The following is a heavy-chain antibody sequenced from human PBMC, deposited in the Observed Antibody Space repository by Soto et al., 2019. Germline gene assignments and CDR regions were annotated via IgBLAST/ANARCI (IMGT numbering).Heavy chain of an antibody. Sequence: ASVKVSCKVSGYTLTELSMHRVRQAPGKGLEWMGGFDPEDGETIYAQKFQGRVTMTEDTSTDTAYMELSSLRSDDTAVYYCASGDTVTTWGFDYWGQGTLVTVAS. V-gene: IGHV1-24*01. CDR2: FDPEDGET. D-gene: IGHD4-17*01. CDR3: ASGDTVTTWGFDY. J-gene: IGHJ4*02. CDR1: GYTLTELS.